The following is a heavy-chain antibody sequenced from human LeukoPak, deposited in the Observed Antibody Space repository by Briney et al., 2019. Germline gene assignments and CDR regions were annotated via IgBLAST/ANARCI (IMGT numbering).Heavy chain of an antibody. CDR2: INSDGSST. CDR3: ATSGCTNCFFDY. CDR1: GFTFSSYW. J-gene: IGHJ4*02. D-gene: IGHD2-2*01. V-gene: IGHV3-74*01. Sequence: GGSLRLSCAASGFTFSSYWMHWVRQAPGKGLVWVSRINSDGSSTSYADSVKGRITISRDNAKNSLYLHMNSLGAEDTAVYYCATSGCTNCFFDYWGQGTLVTVSS.